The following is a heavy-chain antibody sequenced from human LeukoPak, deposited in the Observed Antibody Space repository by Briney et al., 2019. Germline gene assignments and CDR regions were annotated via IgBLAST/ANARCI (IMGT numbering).Heavy chain of an antibody. CDR3: ARQGQRLVPGFDY. Sequence: GESLKISCKGSGYSFTSYWIGWVRQMPGKGLEWMGIIYPGDSDTRYSPSFQGQVTISADKSISTAYLQWSSLKASDIAMYYCARQGQRLVPGFDYWGQGTLVTVSS. CDR1: GYSFTSYW. D-gene: IGHD6-13*01. J-gene: IGHJ4*02. CDR2: IYPGDSDT. V-gene: IGHV5-51*01.